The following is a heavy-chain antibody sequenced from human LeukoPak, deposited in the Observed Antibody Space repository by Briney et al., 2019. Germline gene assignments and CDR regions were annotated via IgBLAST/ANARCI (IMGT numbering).Heavy chain of an antibody. CDR2: FDPEDGET. J-gene: IGHJ6*02. Sequence: ASVKVSCKVSGYTLTELSMHWVRQAPGKGLEWRGGFDPEDGETIYAQKFQGRVTMTEDTSTDTAYMELSSLRSEDTAVYYCATGSRRPGYSSGWYPAYGMDVWGQGTTVTVSS. D-gene: IGHD6-19*01. V-gene: IGHV1-24*01. CDR1: GYTLTELS. CDR3: ATGSRRPGYSSGWYPAYGMDV.